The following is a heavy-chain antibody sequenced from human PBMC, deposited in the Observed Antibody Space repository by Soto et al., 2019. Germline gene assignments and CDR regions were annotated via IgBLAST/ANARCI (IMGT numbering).Heavy chain of an antibody. J-gene: IGHJ4*02. CDR1: GGSISSGEYS. Sequence: SETLSLTCDVSGGSISSGEYSWSWIRQTPGKGLEWIGNIYHSGSPYYNPSLKSRVTMSVDRSKNQFSLNLNSVTAADTAVYYCARVSGLLENWGQGTLVTVSS. V-gene: IGHV4-30-2*01. CDR3: ARVSGLLEN. CDR2: IYHSGSP. D-gene: IGHD3-10*01.